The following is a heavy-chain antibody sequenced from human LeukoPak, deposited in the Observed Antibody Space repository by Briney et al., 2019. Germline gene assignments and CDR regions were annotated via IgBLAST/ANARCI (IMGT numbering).Heavy chain of an antibody. V-gene: IGHV3-20*03. CDR2: IDSNGGST. D-gene: IGHD3-9*01. CDR1: GSTIDVYG. CDR3: ARVNYDILTGYSWGGDF. J-gene: IGHJ4*02. Sequence: GSQRVSSAAPGSTIDVYGMQQHEHTPGKVLQTPSGIDSNGGSTGYADSVRGRFTISRDNAKNSLYLQMNSLRAEDTALYYCARVNYDILTGYSWGGDFWGQGTLVTVSS.